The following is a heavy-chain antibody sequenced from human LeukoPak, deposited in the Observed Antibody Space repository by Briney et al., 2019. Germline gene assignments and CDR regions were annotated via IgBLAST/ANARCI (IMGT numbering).Heavy chain of an antibody. V-gene: IGHV4-34*01. CDR1: GGSFSGYY. CDR3: ARGPSLFDY. CDR2: INQSGST. Sequence: SETLSLTCAVYGGSFSGYYWGWIRQPPGKGLEWIGEINQSGSTNYNPSLKSRVTIPVDTSKNQFSLKLSSVTAADTAVYYCARGPSLFDYWGEGTLVTVSS. J-gene: IGHJ4*02.